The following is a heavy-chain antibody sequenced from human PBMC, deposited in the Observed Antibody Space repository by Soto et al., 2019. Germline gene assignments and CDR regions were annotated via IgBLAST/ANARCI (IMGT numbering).Heavy chain of an antibody. CDR3: ASVSAAQYYYGMDA. J-gene: IGHJ6*02. CDR2: IDTTGSTT. V-gene: IGHV3-74*01. CDR1: EFTFSTYW. D-gene: IGHD4-4*01. Sequence: EVQLVESGGGLVQPGGSLRLSCAASEFTFSTYWMHWVRQAPGKGLEWVARIDTTGSTTTYAGSVQGRFTISRDNATNTLYLQMHSVRDEDTAVYYCASVSAAQYYYGMDAWCQGTTVTVSS.